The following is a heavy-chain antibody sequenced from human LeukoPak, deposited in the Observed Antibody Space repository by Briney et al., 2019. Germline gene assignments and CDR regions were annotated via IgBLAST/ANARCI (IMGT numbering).Heavy chain of an antibody. CDR3: AELGITMIGGV. D-gene: IGHD3-10*02. Sequence: GGSLRLSCAASGLTFRRYGMHWVRQTPGKGLEWVAFIESDESIRQYADLVKGRFTISRDNAKNSLYLQMNSLRAEDTAVYYCAELGITMIGGVWGKGTTVTISS. V-gene: IGHV3-30*02. CDR2: IESDESIR. J-gene: IGHJ6*04. CDR1: GLTFRRYG.